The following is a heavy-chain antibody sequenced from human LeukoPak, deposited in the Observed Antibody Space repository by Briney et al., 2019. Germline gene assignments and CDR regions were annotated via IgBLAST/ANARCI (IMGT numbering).Heavy chain of an antibody. D-gene: IGHD3-22*01. CDR1: GFTFSSYA. CDR2: VSGSSGST. Sequence: PGGSLRLSCAASGFTFSSYAMTWVRQAPGKGLEWDSSVSGSSGSTYYADSVKGRFTISRDDSKNTLYLQMNSLRAEDTAVYYCAKEGGKYYYSSSNYPIDYWGQGTLVTVSS. V-gene: IGHV3-23*01. CDR3: AKEGGKYYYSSSNYPIDY. J-gene: IGHJ4*02.